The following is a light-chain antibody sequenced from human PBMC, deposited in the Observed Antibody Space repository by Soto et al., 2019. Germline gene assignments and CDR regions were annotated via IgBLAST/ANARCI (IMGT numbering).Light chain of an antibody. CDR3: SSYLGSSTLSGV. CDR1: TSDVGGYVY. Sequence: QSALTQPASVSGSPGQSITVSCTGTTSDVGGYVYVAWYQQHPGKAPKLMIYDVSSRPSGVSNRFSGSKSGNTASLTISGLQAEDEADYYCSSYLGSSTLSGVFGTGTKLTVL. V-gene: IGLV2-14*01. J-gene: IGLJ1*01. CDR2: DVS.